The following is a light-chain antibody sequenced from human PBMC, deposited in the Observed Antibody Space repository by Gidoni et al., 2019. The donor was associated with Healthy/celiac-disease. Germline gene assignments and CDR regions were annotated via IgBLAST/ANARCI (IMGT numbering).Light chain of an antibody. V-gene: IGKV2-28*01. Sequence: DIVMTQSPLSLPVTPGEPASISCRSSQSLLHSNGYNYLDWYLQKPGQSPQLLIYLGSNRASGVPDRFSGSGSGTDFTLKISRVEAEDVGVYYCMQALQTPPSIXPXTKVDIK. CDR1: QSLLHSNGYNY. CDR2: LGS. CDR3: MQALQTPPS. J-gene: IGKJ3*01.